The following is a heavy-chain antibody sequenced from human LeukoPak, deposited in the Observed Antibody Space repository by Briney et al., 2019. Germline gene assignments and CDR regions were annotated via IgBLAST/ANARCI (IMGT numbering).Heavy chain of an antibody. J-gene: IGHJ4*02. CDR1: GFTFSSHA. Sequence: GGSLRLSCAATGFTFSSHAMHWVRQAPGKGLEWVAVISYDGQNQYYADSVKGRFTVSRDNSKNTLYLQMNSLRPEDTAIYFCARDYRVGCTGGSCFPIDYWGQGTLVTVSS. D-gene: IGHD2-15*01. CDR3: ARDYRVGCTGGSCFPIDY. CDR2: ISYDGQNQ. V-gene: IGHV3-30*01.